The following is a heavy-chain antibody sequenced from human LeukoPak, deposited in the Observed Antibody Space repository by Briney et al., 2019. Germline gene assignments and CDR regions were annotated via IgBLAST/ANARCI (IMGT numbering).Heavy chain of an antibody. J-gene: IGHJ4*02. V-gene: IGHV1-24*01. CDR3: ATDYNGSSPTDY. CDR1: GYTLTELS. D-gene: IGHD5-24*01. Sequence: GASVTVSCKVSGYTLTELSMHWVRQAPGKGLEWMGGFDPEDGETIYAQKFQGRVTMTEDTSTDTAYMELSSLRSEDTAVYYCATDYNGSSPTDYWGQGTLVTVSP. CDR2: FDPEDGET.